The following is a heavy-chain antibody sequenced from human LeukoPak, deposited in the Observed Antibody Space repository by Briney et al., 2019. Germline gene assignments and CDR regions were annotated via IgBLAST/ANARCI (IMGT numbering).Heavy chain of an antibody. V-gene: IGHV3-7*05. CDR3: ARGGRTLWFGESYCMDV. J-gene: IGHJ6*02. CDR2: IKQDGSEK. CDR1: GFTFSSYW. D-gene: IGHD3-10*01. Sequence: GGSLRLSCAASGFTFSSYWMNWVRQAPGKGLEWVANIKQDGSEKYYVGSVKGRFTISRDNAKNSLYLRMYSLRAEDTAVYYCARGGRTLWFGESYCMDVWGQGTTVTVSS.